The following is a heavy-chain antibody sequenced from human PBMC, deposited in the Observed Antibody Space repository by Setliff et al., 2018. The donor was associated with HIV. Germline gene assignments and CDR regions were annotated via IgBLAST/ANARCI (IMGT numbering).Heavy chain of an antibody. D-gene: IGHD3-9*01. J-gene: IGHJ4*02. Sequence: PSETLSLTCTVSGGSISDYYWTWIRQTPGKGLEWIGYIFTSGSTNYNPSLKSRVTISIDKPKNQFSLRLTSVTAADTAVYYCATAEYDLLTGYYYPFDYWGQGTLVTVSS. CDR1: GGSISDYY. CDR2: IFTSGST. V-gene: IGHV4-4*09. CDR3: ATAEYDLLTGYYYPFDY.